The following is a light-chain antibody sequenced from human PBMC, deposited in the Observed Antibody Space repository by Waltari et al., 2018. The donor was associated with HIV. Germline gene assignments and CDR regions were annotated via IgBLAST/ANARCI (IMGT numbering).Light chain of an antibody. CDR1: FRDVGSYTL. V-gene: IGLV2-23*02. CDR3: CSYAGSRSHVI. J-gene: IGLJ2*01. CDR2: EVT. Sequence: QSALTQPAPVSGSPGQSIPISCTGTFRDVGSYTLVSSYQQHPGEAPKLMIYEVTKRPSGISSRFSGSKSGNTASLTISGLQAEDEANYFCCSYAGSRSHVIFGGGTKLTVL.